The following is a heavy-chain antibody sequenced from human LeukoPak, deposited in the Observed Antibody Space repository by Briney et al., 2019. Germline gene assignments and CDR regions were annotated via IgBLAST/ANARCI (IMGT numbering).Heavy chain of an antibody. J-gene: IGHJ3*02. CDR1: GYTFTNYY. V-gene: IGHV1-46*03. D-gene: IGHD3-22*01. CDR3: ARDRTGYYYDSSGYYFDAFDI. Sequence: GASVKVSCKASGYTFTNYYMHWVRQAPGQGLEWMGIINPSGGSTSYAQKFQGRVTMTRETSTTTVYMELSSLRSEDTAVYSCARDRTGYYYDSSGYYFDAFDIWGQGTMVTVSS. CDR2: INPSGGST.